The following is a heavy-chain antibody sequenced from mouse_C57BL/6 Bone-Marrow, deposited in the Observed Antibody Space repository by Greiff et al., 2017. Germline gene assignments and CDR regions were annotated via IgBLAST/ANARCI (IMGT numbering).Heavy chain of an antibody. Sequence: VQRVESGAELARPGASVKLSCKASGYTFTSYGISWVKQRTGQGLEWIGEIYPRSGNTYYNEKFKGKATLTADKSSSTAYMELRSLTSEDSAVYFCARYRLFFDYWGQGTTLTVSS. CDR2: IYPRSGNT. J-gene: IGHJ2*01. V-gene: IGHV1-81*01. CDR1: GYTFTSYG. D-gene: IGHD1-2*01. CDR3: ARYRLFFDY.